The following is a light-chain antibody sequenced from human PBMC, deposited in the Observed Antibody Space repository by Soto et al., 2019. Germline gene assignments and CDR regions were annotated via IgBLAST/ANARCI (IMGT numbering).Light chain of an antibody. J-gene: IGLJ2*01. V-gene: IGLV2-8*01. CDR3: CSYAGSSTVV. Sequence: QSALTQPPSASGSPGQSLTISCTGTSSDVGGYNYVFWYQQHPGKAPKLMIYEVNKRPSGVPDRFSGSKSGNTASLTVSGLQAEDEADYYCCSYAGSSTVVFGGGTKLTVL. CDR2: EVN. CDR1: SSDVGGYNY.